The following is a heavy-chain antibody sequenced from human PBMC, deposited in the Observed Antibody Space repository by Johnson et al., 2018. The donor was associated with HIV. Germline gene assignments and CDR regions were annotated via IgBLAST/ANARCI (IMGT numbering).Heavy chain of an antibody. V-gene: IGHV3-7*01. CDR2: IKQDGSEK. CDR3: ARDGYSSGWYGNDAFDI. D-gene: IGHD6-19*01. CDR1: GFTFSSYA. J-gene: IGHJ3*02. Sequence: VQLVESGGGSVKPGGSLRLSCAASGFTFSSYAMHWVRQAPGKGLEWVANIKQDGSEKYYVDSVKGRFTISRDNAKNSLYLQMNSLRAEDTAVYYCARDGYSSGWYGNDAFDIWGQGTMVTVSS.